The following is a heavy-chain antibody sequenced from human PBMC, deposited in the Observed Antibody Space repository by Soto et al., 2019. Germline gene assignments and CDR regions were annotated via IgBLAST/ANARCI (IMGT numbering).Heavy chain of an antibody. D-gene: IGHD6-19*01. Sequence: EVQLVESGGGLVQPGGSLRLSCAASGFTFSSYWMSWVRQAPGKGLEWVANIKQDGSEKYYVDSVKGRFTISRDNAKNSLYPQMNSLRAEDTAVYYCARDLGIAVAGTALWGQGTLVTVSS. CDR1: GFTFSSYW. J-gene: IGHJ4*02. CDR3: ARDLGIAVAGTAL. V-gene: IGHV3-7*03. CDR2: IKQDGSEK.